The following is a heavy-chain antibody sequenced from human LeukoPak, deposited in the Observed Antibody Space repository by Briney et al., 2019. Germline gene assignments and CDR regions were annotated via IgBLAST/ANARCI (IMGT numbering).Heavy chain of an antibody. D-gene: IGHD3-16*01. CDR2: NNPNSGGT. J-gene: IGHJ5*02. V-gene: IGHV1-2*02. CDR1: GYRFPSLY. CDR3: ARADRLHGGPYLIGP. Sequence: GAAVQIPFKTSGYRFPSLYIHWGRPGPGQGPEWSGWNNPNSGGTSSAQKFQGRVSMTRDTSITTVYMEVNWLTSDDTAMYYCARADRLHGGPYLIGPWGQGTLVTVSS.